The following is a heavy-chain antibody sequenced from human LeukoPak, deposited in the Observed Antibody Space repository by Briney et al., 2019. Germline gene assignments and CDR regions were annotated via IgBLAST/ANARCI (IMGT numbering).Heavy chain of an antibody. J-gene: IGHJ4*02. D-gene: IGHD3-22*01. CDR3: VRGAYYWAD. CDR1: GGSISSYY. Sequence: SETLSLTCTVSGGSISSYYWSWIRQPAGKGLECIGRLFTTRGSTDYNASLKSRITMSVDTSKNQFSLKMSSVTAADTAVYYCVRGAYYWADWGQGTLVTVSS. CDR2: LFTTRGST. V-gene: IGHV4-4*07.